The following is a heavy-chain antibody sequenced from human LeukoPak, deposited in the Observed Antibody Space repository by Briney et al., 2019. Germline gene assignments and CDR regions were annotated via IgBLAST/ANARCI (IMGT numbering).Heavy chain of an antibody. J-gene: IGHJ3*02. D-gene: IGHD1-26*01. CDR2: ITGNGGNT. CDR1: GFTFSNYA. V-gene: IGHV3-64*01. CDR3: ARVGSWDAFDI. Sequence: PRGSLRLSCAASGFTFSNYAMHWVRQAPGKAPEYASAITGNGGNTYYANSVKGRFTISRDNSKNTLYLQMGSLRAEDMAVYYCARVGSWDAFDIWGQGAMVTVSS.